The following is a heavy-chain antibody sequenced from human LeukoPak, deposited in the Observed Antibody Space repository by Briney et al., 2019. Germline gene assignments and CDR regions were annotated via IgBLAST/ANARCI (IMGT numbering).Heavy chain of an antibody. Sequence: SETLSLTCAVYGGSFSGYYWSWIRQPPGKGLEWIGEINHSGSTNYNPSLKSRVTMSVDTSKNQFSLKLSSVTAADTAVYYCARVTIPASGGFDYWGQETLVTVSS. CDR2: INHSGST. CDR3: ARVTIPASGGFDY. D-gene: IGHD6-13*01. J-gene: IGHJ4*02. V-gene: IGHV4-34*01. CDR1: GGSFSGYY.